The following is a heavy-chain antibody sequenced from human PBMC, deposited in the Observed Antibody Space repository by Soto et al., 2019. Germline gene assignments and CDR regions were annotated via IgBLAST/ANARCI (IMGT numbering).Heavy chain of an antibody. J-gene: IGHJ6*02. CDR1: GFTFSSYS. CDR2: ISSSSSYI. CDR3: ARDRMITFGGVIVMQGYYYGLDV. Sequence: ELQLVESGGGLVKPGGSLRLSCAASGFTFSSYSMNWVRQAPGKGLEWVSSISSSSSYIYYADSVKVRFTISCDNAKNSLYLQMNSLRAEDTAVYYCARDRMITFGGVIVMQGYYYGLDVCCQGTTVTVSS. D-gene: IGHD3-16*02. V-gene: IGHV3-21*01.